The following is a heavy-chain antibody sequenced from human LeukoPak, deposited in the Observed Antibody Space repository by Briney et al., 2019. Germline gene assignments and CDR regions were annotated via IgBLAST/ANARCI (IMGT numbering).Heavy chain of an antibody. D-gene: IGHD1-26*01. CDR2: INHTGTT. CDR3: ARNQVEWEGAPNWFDP. Sequence: SETLSLTCAVYGGSFSGYYWSWIRQPPGKGLEWIGEINHTGTTNYNPSLKSRVTTSVDTSKNQFSLKLSSVTAADTAVYYCARNQVEWEGAPNWFDPWGQGTLVTVSS. V-gene: IGHV4-34*01. CDR1: GGSFSGYY. J-gene: IGHJ5*02.